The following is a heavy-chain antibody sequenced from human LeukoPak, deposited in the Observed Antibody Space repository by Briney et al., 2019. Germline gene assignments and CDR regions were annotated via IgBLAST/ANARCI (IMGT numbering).Heavy chain of an antibody. Sequence: PGGSLRLSCAASGFTLSDYYMSWIRQAPGKGLEGVSYLSRNGSGGNTIYYADSVRGRFTISRDNAKNSLFLQMNSLRAEDTAVYYCAREALRRSYYGMDVWGLGTTVTVSS. D-gene: IGHD2-15*01. CDR3: AREALRRSYYGMDV. CDR1: GFTLSDYY. CDR2: LSRNGSGGNTI. V-gene: IGHV3-11*01. J-gene: IGHJ6*02.